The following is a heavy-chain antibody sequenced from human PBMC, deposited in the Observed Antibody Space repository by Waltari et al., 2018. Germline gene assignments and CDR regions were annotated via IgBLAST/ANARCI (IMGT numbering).Heavy chain of an antibody. Sequence: QVQLQESGPGLVKPSETLSLTCTVSGGSISSYYWSWIRPPPGTGLEWIGYIYYSGSTNYNPSLKSRVTISVDTSKNQFSLKLSSVTAADTAVYYCARHARLTIFGVVPGGDWFDPWGQGTLVTVSS. D-gene: IGHD3-3*01. V-gene: IGHV4-59*08. J-gene: IGHJ5*02. CDR1: GGSISSYY. CDR3: ARHARLTIFGVVPGGDWFDP. CDR2: IYYSGST.